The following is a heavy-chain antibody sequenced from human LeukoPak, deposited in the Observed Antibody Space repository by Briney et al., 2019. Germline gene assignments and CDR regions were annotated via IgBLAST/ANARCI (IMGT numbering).Heavy chain of an antibody. CDR1: GDFITNRY. D-gene: IGHD4-17*01. J-gene: IGHJ4*02. CDR3: TRAGYGDYGAVDS. V-gene: IGHV4-4*07. CDR2: IYTTGST. Sequence: PSETLSLTCSVSGDFITNRYWSWVRQSAGKGLEWIGRIYTTGSTNYNPSLKGRVTMSVDTSKNQFSLRLTSLTAADTAVYYCTRAGYGDYGAVDSWGQGTLVTVSS.